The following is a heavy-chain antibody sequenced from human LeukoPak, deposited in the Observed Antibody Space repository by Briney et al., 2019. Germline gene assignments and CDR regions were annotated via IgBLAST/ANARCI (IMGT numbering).Heavy chain of an antibody. Sequence: SETLSLTCTVSGGSISSGGYYWSWIRQHPGKGLEWIGYIYYSGSTYYNPSLKSRVTISVDTSKNQFSLKLSSVTAADTAVYYCARGGGWFGGRYYSHDVRFDPWGQGTLVTVSS. CDR1: GGSISSGGYY. CDR2: IYYSGST. D-gene: IGHD3-10*01. CDR3: ARGGGWFGGRYYSHDVRFDP. J-gene: IGHJ5*02. V-gene: IGHV4-31*03.